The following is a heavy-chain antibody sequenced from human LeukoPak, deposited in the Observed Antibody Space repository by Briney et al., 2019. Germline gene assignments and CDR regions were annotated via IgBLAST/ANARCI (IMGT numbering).Heavy chain of an antibody. V-gene: IGHV3-30*18. Sequence: GGSLRLSCAASGFTFSSYGMHWVRQAPGKGLEWVAVISYDGSNKYYADSVKGRFTISRDNSKNTLYLQMNSLRAEDTAVYYCAKDRRGTYYYLDYWGQGTLVTVSS. CDR3: AKDRRGTYYYLDY. CDR1: GFTFSSYG. J-gene: IGHJ4*02. CDR2: ISYDGSNK. D-gene: IGHD3-10*01.